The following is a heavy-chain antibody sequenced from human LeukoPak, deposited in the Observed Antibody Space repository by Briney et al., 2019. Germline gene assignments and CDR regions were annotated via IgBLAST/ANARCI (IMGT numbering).Heavy chain of an antibody. D-gene: IGHD2-15*01. Sequence: ASVKVSCKASGYRFTGHYMHWVRQAPGQGLEWMGCINPNSGGTNYAQKFQGRVTMTRDTSISTAYMELSRLRSDDTAVYYCARGTEGGSSNWFDPWGQGTLVTVSS. CDR3: ARGTEGGSSNWFDP. V-gene: IGHV1-2*02. CDR2: INPNSGGT. CDR1: GYRFTGHY. J-gene: IGHJ5*02.